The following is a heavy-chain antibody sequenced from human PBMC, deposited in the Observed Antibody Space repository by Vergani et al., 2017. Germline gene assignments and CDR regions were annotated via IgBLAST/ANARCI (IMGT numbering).Heavy chain of an antibody. CDR2: IYPGDSEV. D-gene: IGHD3-10*01. CDR1: GYIFSNFW. Sequence: EKQFVQSGSETKTPGESLKISCQAFGYIFSNFWIGWVRQRPGRGLEWLGIIYPGDSEVKSNPTVRGQIIFSVDTSVNTAYLQWRSLQASDTATYFCASGGHGSENGGALQLWGQGTNITVSS. CDR3: ASGGHGSENGGALQL. V-gene: IGHV5-51*01. J-gene: IGHJ3*01.